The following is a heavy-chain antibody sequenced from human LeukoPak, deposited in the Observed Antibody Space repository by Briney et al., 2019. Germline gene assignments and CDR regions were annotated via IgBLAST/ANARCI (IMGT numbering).Heavy chain of an antibody. V-gene: IGHV5-51*01. D-gene: IGHD3-22*01. CDR2: IYPGDSDA. CDR3: ARQLRDSSGYYYGGIDI. J-gene: IGHJ3*02. CDR1: GYSFTSYW. Sequence: GESLQISCKGSGYSFTSYWIGWVRQMPGKGLEWMGIIYPGDSDARYSPSFQGQVTISADKSISTAYLQWSSLKASDTAMYYCARQLRDSSGYYYGGIDIWGQGTMVTVSS.